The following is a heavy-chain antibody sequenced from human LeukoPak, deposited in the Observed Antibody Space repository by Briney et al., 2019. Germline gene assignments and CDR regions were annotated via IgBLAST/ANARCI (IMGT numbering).Heavy chain of an antibody. V-gene: IGHV4-38-2*02. CDR1: GYSISSGYY. CDR3: ARGSYGPDI. J-gene: IGHJ3*02. Sequence: PSETLSLTCTVSGYSISSGYYWGWIRQPPGKGLEWIGSIYHSGSTYYNPSLKSRVTISLDTSKNQFSLKLSSVTAADTAVYYCARGSYGPDIWGQGTMVTVSS. D-gene: IGHD5-18*01. CDR2: IYHSGST.